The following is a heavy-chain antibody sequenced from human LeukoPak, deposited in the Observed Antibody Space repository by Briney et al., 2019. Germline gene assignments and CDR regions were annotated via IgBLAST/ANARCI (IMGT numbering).Heavy chain of an antibody. D-gene: IGHD3-9*01. V-gene: IGHV1-24*01. Sequence: ASVKVSCKVSGYSLTGLSMHWVRQAPGKGLEWMGGFDPEDDETIYAQKFQGRVTMTEDTSTDTAYMELSSLRSEDTAVYYCATGRLQYFDWAHFDYWGQGTLVTVSS. CDR3: ATGRLQYFDWAHFDY. J-gene: IGHJ4*02. CDR2: FDPEDDET. CDR1: GYSLTGLS.